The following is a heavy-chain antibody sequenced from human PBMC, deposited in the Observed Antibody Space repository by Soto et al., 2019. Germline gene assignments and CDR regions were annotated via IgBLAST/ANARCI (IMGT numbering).Heavy chain of an antibody. CDR2: ISGSGGIT. D-gene: IGHD3-3*01. CDR1: GFTFSSYA. CDR3: ASAAHYDFWSGYYYMDV. V-gene: IGHV3-23*01. Sequence: EVQLLESGGGLVQPGGSLRLSCATSGFTFSSYAMAWVRQAPGKGLEWVSAISGSGGITYHAASVKGRFSISRDNSRNRLYLQMNSLGDEDTAVYYCASAAHYDFWSGYYYMDVWGIGTTVTVSS. J-gene: IGHJ6*03.